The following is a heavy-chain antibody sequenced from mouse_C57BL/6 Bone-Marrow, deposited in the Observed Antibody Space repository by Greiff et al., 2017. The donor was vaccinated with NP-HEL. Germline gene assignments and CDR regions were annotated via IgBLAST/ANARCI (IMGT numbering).Heavy chain of an antibody. D-gene: IGHD1-1*01. CDR1: GYTFTSYW. CDR3: ARGGLITTVVECYAMDY. V-gene: IGHV1-72*01. J-gene: IGHJ4*01. CDR2: IDPNSGGT. Sequence: QVQLQQPGAELVKPGASVKLSCKASGYTFTSYWMHWVKQRPGRGLEWIGRIDPNSGGTKYNEKFKSKATLTVDKPSSTAYMQLSSLTSEDSAVYYCARGGLITTVVECYAMDYWGQGTSVTVSS.